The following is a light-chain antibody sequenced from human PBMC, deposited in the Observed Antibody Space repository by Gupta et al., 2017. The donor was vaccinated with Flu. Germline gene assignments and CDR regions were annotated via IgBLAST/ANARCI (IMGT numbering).Light chain of an antibody. V-gene: IGKV1-39*01. Sequence: DIQMTQSPSSLSASVGDRVTITCRTSQTITNYLNWYQQKPGKAPKLLIYGASSLQSGVPSRFSGSGSGTDFTLTISKLQPEDFATYYCQQSYSTPWTFGQGTKVEIK. CDR3: QQSYSTPWT. CDR1: QTITNY. CDR2: GAS. J-gene: IGKJ1*01.